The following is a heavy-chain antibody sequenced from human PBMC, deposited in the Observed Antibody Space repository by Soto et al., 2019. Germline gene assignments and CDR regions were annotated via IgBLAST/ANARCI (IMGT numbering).Heavy chain of an antibody. J-gene: IGHJ4*02. D-gene: IGHD1-26*01. V-gene: IGHV3-30*18. CDR1: GFTFSSYG. Sequence: QVQLVESGGGVVQPGRSLRLSCAASGFTFSSYGMHWVRQAPGKGLEWVAVISYDGSNKYYADSVKGRFTISRDNSKNTLYLQMNSLRAEDTAVYYCAKSPSYPVHFDYWGQGTLVIVSS. CDR3: AKSPSYPVHFDY. CDR2: ISYDGSNK.